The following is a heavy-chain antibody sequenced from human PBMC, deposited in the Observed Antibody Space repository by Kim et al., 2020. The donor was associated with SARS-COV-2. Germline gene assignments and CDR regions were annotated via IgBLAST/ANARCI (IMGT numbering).Heavy chain of an antibody. V-gene: IGHV3-33*05. CDR3: ARDRMYQPLLPTPDAFDI. Sequence: GGSLRLSCAASGFTFSSYGMHWVRQAPGKGLEWVAVISYDGSNKYYADSVKGRFTISRDNSKNTLYLQMNSLRAEDTAVYYCARDRMYQPLLPTPDAFDIWGQGTMVTVSS. J-gene: IGHJ3*02. CDR1: GFTFSSYG. CDR2: ISYDGSNK. D-gene: IGHD2-2*01.